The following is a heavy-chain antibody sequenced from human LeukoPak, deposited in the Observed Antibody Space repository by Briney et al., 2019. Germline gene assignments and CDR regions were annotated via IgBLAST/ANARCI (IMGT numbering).Heavy chain of an antibody. Sequence: SQTLSLTCTVSGGSISSGSYYWSWIRQPAGKELEWIGHIYTSGTSNYNPSLRSRVTISLDTSKNQFSLKLSSVTAADTAVYYCATQILLCHYYWGQGTLVTVSS. CDR1: GGSISSGSYY. D-gene: IGHD2/OR15-2a*01. V-gene: IGHV4-61*09. CDR2: IYTSGTS. CDR3: ATQILLCHYY. J-gene: IGHJ4*02.